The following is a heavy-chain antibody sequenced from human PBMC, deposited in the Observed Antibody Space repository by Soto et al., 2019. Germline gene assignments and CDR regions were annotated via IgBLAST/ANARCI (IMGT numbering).Heavy chain of an antibody. D-gene: IGHD5-18*01. CDR3: ATDVDTAMVSDY. Sequence: QVQLVQSGAEVKKPGSSVKVSCKASGGTFSSYTISWVRQAPGQGLEWMGRIIPILGIANYAQKFQGRVTITADKSTSPAYMELSSLRSEDTAVYYCATDVDTAMVSDYWGQGTLVTVSS. CDR2: IIPILGIA. CDR1: GGTFSSYT. J-gene: IGHJ4*02. V-gene: IGHV1-69*02.